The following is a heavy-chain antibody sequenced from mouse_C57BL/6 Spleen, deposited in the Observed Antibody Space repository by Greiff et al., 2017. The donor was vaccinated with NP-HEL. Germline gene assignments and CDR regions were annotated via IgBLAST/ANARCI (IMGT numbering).Heavy chain of an antibody. CDR2: IWSGGST. CDR3: ARSAYYSNPFDY. CDR1: GFSLTSYG. V-gene: IGHV2-2*01. D-gene: IGHD2-5*01. Sequence: VQLQESGPGLVQPSQSLSITCTVSGFSLTSYGVHWVRQSPGKGLEWLGVIWSGGSTDYTAAFISRLSISKDNSKSQVFVKINSLQADDTAIYYCARSAYYSNPFDYWGQGTTLTVSS. J-gene: IGHJ2*01.